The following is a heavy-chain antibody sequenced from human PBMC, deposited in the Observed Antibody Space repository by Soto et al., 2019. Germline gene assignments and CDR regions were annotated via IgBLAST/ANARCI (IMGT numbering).Heavy chain of an antibody. CDR2: ISGSGGST. CDR3: AKEPYYDILTGYYLGY. CDR1: GFTFSSYA. Sequence: GGSLRLSCAASGFTFSSYAMSWVRQAPGKGLEWVSAISGSGGSTYYADSVKGRFTISRDNSKNTLYLQMNSLRAEDTAVYYCAKEPYYDILTGYYLGYWGQGTLVTVSS. J-gene: IGHJ4*02. D-gene: IGHD3-9*01. V-gene: IGHV3-23*01.